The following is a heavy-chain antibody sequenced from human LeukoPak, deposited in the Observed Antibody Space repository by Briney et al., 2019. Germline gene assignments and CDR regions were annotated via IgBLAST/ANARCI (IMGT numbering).Heavy chain of an antibody. D-gene: IGHD6-13*01. J-gene: IGHJ4*02. CDR2: IKSKTDGGTT. V-gene: IGHV3-15*01. CDR3: TTENLIAAGYYFDY. Sequence: GGSLRLSCAASGFTFSNAWMSWVRQAPGKGLEWVGRIKSKTDGGTTDYAAPVKGRFTISRDDSKNTLYLQMNSRKTEDTAVYYCTTENLIAAGYYFDYWGQGTLVTVSS. CDR1: GFTFSNAW.